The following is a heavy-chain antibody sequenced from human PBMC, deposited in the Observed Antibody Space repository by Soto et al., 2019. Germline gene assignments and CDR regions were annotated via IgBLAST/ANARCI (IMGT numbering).Heavy chain of an antibody. J-gene: IGHJ3*02. V-gene: IGHV3-9*01. Sequence: GGSLRLSCAASGFTFDDYAMHWVRQAPGKGLEWVSGISWNSGSIGYADSVKGRFTISRDNAKNSLYLQMNSLRAEDTALYYCAKDLGDYCSSTSCYGSAFDIWGQGTMVTVSS. D-gene: IGHD2-2*01. CDR2: ISWNSGSI. CDR1: GFTFDDYA. CDR3: AKDLGDYCSSTSCYGSAFDI.